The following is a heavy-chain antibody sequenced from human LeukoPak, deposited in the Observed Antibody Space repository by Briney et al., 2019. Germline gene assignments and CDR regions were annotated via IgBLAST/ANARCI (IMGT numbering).Heavy chain of an antibody. CDR1: GFTVSSNS. D-gene: IGHD4/OR15-4a*01. Sequence: GGSLRLSCTVSGFTVSSNSMSWVRQAPGKGLEWVSFIYSDNTHYSDSVKGRFTISRYNSKNTLYLQMNSLRAEDTAVYYCARRAGAYSHPYDYWGQGTLVAVSS. V-gene: IGHV3-53*01. CDR2: IYSDNT. CDR3: ARRAGAYSHPYDY. J-gene: IGHJ4*02.